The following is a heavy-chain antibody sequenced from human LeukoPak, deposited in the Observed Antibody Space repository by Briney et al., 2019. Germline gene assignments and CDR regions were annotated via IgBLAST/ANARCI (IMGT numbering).Heavy chain of an antibody. D-gene: IGHD5-18*01. CDR3: ARRGDNYGSPFDY. Sequence: PGGSLRLSCAVSGFTVSTNYMNWLRQAPGKGLEWFSLIYSGGNTDYADSVKGRFTISRDNSKNTLYLQMNSLRAEDTAVYYCARRGDNYGSPFDYWGKGTLVTVSS. CDR2: IYSGGNT. CDR1: GFTVSTNY. V-gene: IGHV3-53*01. J-gene: IGHJ4*02.